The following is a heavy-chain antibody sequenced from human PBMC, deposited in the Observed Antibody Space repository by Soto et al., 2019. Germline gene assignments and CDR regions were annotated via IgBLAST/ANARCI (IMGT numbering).Heavy chain of an antibody. CDR2: IIPIFGTA. Sequence: SVKVSCKASGVTFSSYAISWVRQAPGQGLEWMGGIIPIFGTANYAQKFQGRVTITADESTSTAYMELSSLRSEDTAVYYCARTLSSWGDYYYYGMDVWGQGTTVTVSS. V-gene: IGHV1-69*13. CDR1: GVTFSSYA. D-gene: IGHD3-16*01. J-gene: IGHJ6*02. CDR3: ARTLSSWGDYYYYGMDV.